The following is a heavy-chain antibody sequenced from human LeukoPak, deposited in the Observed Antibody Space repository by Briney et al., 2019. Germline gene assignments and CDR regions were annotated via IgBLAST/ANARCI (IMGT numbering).Heavy chain of an antibody. CDR1: GYTFTGYY. J-gene: IGHJ6*02. Sequence: ASVKVSCKASGYTFTGYYMHWVRQAPGQGLEWMGWINPNSGGTNYAQKFQGRVTMTRDTSISTAYMELSRLRSDGTAVYYCARDRGVSGYSSSWYPKDYYYGMDVWGQGTTVTVSS. D-gene: IGHD6-13*01. V-gene: IGHV1-2*02. CDR3: ARDRGVSGYSSSWYPKDYYYGMDV. CDR2: INPNSGGT.